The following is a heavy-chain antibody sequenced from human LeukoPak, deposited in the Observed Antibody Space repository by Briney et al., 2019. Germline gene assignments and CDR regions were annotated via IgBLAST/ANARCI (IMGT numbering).Heavy chain of an antibody. Sequence: GGSLRLSCAASGFKVSSNYMSWVRQAPGKGLAWVSLINTGGSTYYADSVKGRFTMSRDNSKSMLYLQMDSLRAEDTAVYYCATEFTSVAAYNWFDPWGQGTLVTVSS. V-gene: IGHV3-53*01. J-gene: IGHJ5*02. CDR3: ATEFTSVAAYNWFDP. D-gene: IGHD6-13*01. CDR1: GFKVSSNY. CDR2: INTGGST.